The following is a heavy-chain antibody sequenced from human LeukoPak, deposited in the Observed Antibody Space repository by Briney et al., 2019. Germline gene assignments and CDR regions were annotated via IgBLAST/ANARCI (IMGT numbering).Heavy chain of an antibody. V-gene: IGHV3-23*01. J-gene: IGHJ4*02. CDR1: GFTFSSYA. D-gene: IGHD3-3*01. Sequence: GGSLRLSCAASGFTFSSYAMTWVRQAPGKGLEWVSGISGSGGSTYYADSVKGRFTISRDKSKNTLYLQMNSLRAEDTAVYYCAKTPLRFLEWLLGDWGQGTLVTVSS. CDR3: AKTPLRFLEWLLGD. CDR2: ISGSGGST.